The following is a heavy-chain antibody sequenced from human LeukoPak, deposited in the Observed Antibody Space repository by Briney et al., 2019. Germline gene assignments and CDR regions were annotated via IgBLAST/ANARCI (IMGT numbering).Heavy chain of an antibody. Sequence: QSGGSLRLSCAASGFTFSSYAMTWVRQAPGKGLEWVSLFSRNRVTTFYADSVKGRFTISRDNNKNSVYLQMDSLTTEDTAIYYCAKEKDTIYYDFWGQGTMVTVSS. J-gene: IGHJ3*01. V-gene: IGHV3-43*02. CDR3: AKEKDTIYYDF. CDR1: GFTFSSYA. D-gene: IGHD2-15*01. CDR2: FSRNRVTT.